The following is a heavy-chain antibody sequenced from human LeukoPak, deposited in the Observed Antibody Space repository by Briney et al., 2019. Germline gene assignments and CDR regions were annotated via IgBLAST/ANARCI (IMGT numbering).Heavy chain of an antibody. V-gene: IGHV1-8*01. Sequence: ASVKVSCKASGYTFTSYDINWVRQATGQGLEWMGWMNPNSGKTGYAQKFQPSVTIPPTTSITTPYMQLSSLRSEDTAVYYCARGPRLTTVTTAADYWGQGPLVTVSS. CDR2: MNPNSGKT. CDR1: GYTFTSYD. J-gene: IGHJ4*02. D-gene: IGHD4-17*01. CDR3: ARGPRLTTVTTAADY.